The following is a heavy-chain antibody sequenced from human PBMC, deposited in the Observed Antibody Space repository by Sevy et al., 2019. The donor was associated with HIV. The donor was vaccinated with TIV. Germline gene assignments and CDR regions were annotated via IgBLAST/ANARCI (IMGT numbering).Heavy chain of an antibody. J-gene: IGHJ6*02. Sequence: GGSLRLSCAASGFTFSSYWMHWVRQAPGKGLVWVSRINSDGSSTSYADSVKGRFTISRDNAKNTLYLQMNSLRAEDTAVYYCARAFYNWNYYYYGMDVWGQGTTVTVSS. V-gene: IGHV3-74*01. CDR3: ARAFYNWNYYYYGMDV. D-gene: IGHD1-20*01. CDR2: INSDGSST. CDR1: GFTFSSYW.